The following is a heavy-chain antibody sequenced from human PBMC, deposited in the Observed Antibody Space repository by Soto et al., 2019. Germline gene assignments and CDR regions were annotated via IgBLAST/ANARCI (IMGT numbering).Heavy chain of an antibody. CDR3: TAGIVVVIPSGMDV. CDR2: IKSTTDGGTT. V-gene: IGHV3-15*01. CDR1: WFTLKSAW. Sequence: GGSLRLSRATPWFTLKSAWGTWVRPGPRGGVEWLGRIKSTTDGGTTDYAAPVRGRFIISRDDSKNTLYLQMNSLKTEDTAVYYCTAGIVVVIPSGMDVWGQGTTVTVSS. D-gene: IGHD3-22*01. J-gene: IGHJ6*02.